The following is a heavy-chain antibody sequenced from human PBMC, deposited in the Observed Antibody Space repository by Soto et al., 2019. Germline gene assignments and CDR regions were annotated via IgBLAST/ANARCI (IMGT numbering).Heavy chain of an antibody. D-gene: IGHD4-17*01. Sequence: GESLKISCKGSGYSFTSYWIGWVRQMPGKGLEWMGIIYPGDSDTRYSPSFQGQVTISADKSISTAYLQWSSLKASDTAMYYCARPVFDYGDYVGPHYFDYWGQGTLVTVSS. CDR2: IYPGDSDT. V-gene: IGHV5-51*01. J-gene: IGHJ4*02. CDR3: ARPVFDYGDYVGPHYFDY. CDR1: GYSFTSYW.